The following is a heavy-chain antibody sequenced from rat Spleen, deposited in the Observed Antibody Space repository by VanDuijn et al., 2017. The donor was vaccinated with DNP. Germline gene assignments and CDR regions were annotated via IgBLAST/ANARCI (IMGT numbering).Heavy chain of an antibody. Sequence: EVQLVESGGGLVQPGRSQKLSCAASGFNFSDYNMAWVRQAPTKGLEWVAYIGSDGYAPYYGDSVKGRFTISRDNAKSTLYLQMNSLRSEDMATYYCIRWNSGHFDYWGQGVMVTVSS. V-gene: IGHV5-22*01. D-gene: IGHD4-3*01. CDR1: GFNFSDYN. CDR2: IGSDGYAP. CDR3: IRWNSGHFDY. J-gene: IGHJ2*01.